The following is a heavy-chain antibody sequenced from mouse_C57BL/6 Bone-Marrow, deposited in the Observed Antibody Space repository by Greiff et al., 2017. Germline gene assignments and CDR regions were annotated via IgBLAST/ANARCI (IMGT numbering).Heavy chain of an antibody. CDR3: ARSYDYDEAWFAY. J-gene: IGHJ3*01. CDR2: IFPGTGST. CDR1: GYTFTDYY. D-gene: IGHD2-4*01. V-gene: IGHV1-75*01. Sequence: VQLVESGPELVKPGASVKISCKASGYTFTDYYINWVKQRPGQGLEWIGWIFPGTGSTYYNEKFKGKATLTVDKSSITAYMLLSSLTSEDSAVXFCARSYDYDEAWFAYWGQGTLVTVSA.